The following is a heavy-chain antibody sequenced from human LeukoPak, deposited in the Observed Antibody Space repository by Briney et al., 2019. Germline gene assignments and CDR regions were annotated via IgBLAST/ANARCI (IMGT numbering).Heavy chain of an antibody. CDR1: GFTFSSYW. Sequence: PGGSLRLSCAASGFTFSSYWMHWVRQAPGKGLVWVSRINSDGGSTSYADSVKGRFTISRDNAKNTLYLQMNRLRAEDTAVYYCARALQAIVVVPAAIGYWGQGTLVTVSS. D-gene: IGHD2-2*02. CDR3: ARALQAIVVVPAAIGY. J-gene: IGHJ4*02. V-gene: IGHV3-74*01. CDR2: INSDGGST.